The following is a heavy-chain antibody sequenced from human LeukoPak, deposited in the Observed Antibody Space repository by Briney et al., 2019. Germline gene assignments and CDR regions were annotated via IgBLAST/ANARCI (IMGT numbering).Heavy chain of an antibody. Sequence: GGSLRLSCAASGFTFSIYAMHWVRQAPGKGLEWVAVISYDGSNKYYADSVKGRFTISRDNSKNTLYLQMNSLRAEDTAVYYCARSDIYSSSWLNAFDIWGQGTMVTVSS. V-gene: IGHV3-30-3*01. D-gene: IGHD6-13*01. CDR3: ARSDIYSSSWLNAFDI. CDR2: ISYDGSNK. J-gene: IGHJ3*02. CDR1: GFTFSIYA.